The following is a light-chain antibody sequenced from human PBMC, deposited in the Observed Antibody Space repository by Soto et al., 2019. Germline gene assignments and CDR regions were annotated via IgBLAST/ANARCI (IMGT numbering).Light chain of an antibody. CDR2: KNN. CDR3: AAWDDSLSGVI. CDR1: SSSIGINY. J-gene: IGLJ2*01. V-gene: IGLV1-47*01. Sequence: QSALTQPPSASGTPGQRVTISCSGSSSSIGINYVYWYQQLPGTAPKLLIYKNNQRPSGVPDRFSGSKSGTSASLAISGLRSEDEADYHCAAWDDSLSGVIFGGGTQLTVL.